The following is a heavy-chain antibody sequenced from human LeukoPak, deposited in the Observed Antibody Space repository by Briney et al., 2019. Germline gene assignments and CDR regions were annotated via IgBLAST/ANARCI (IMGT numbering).Heavy chain of an antibody. CDR2: ISYDGSHK. CDR3: AKGPETGWYEYFQH. Sequence: GGSLRLSCAASGFTFSSYGMHWVRQAPGKGLEWVAVISYDGSHKYYADSVKGRFTISRDNSKNTLYLQMNSLRAEDTAVYYCAKGPETGWYEYFQHWGQGTLVTVSS. D-gene: IGHD6-19*01. J-gene: IGHJ1*01. CDR1: GFTFSSYG. V-gene: IGHV3-30*18.